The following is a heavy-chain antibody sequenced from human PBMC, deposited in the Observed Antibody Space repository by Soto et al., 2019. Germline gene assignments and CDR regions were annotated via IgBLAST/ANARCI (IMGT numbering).Heavy chain of an antibody. CDR1: GGSISSGGYY. CDR2: IYYSGST. Sequence: QVQLQESGPGLVKPSQTLSLTCTVSGGSISSGGYYWSWIRQHPGKGLEWIGYIYYSGSTYYNPSLKSRVTIPVDTSKNQFSLKLSSVTAADTAVYYCARDLSGYCSSTSCYARNWFDPWGQGTLVTVSS. D-gene: IGHD2-2*01. CDR3: ARDLSGYCSSTSCYARNWFDP. J-gene: IGHJ5*02. V-gene: IGHV4-31*03.